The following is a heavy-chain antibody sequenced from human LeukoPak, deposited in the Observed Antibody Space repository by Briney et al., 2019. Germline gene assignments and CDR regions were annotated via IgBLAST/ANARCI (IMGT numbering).Heavy chain of an antibody. CDR2: IRSKANSYAT. D-gene: IGHD2-21*02. CDR3: AKDKDTPATAQPQRGYFES. J-gene: IGHJ4*02. V-gene: IGHV3-73*01. CDR1: GFTFSGSA. Sequence: GGSLKLSCAASGFTFSGSAMHWVRQASGKGLEWVGRIRSKANSYATAYAASVKGRFTISRDDSKNTAYLQMNSLKTEDTAVYFCAKDKDTPATAQPQRGYFESWGQGTLVTVSS.